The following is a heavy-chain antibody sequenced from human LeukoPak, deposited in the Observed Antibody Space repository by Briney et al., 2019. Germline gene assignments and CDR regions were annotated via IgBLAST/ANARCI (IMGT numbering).Heavy chain of an antibody. CDR1: GFTFSSYA. Sequence: GRSLRLSCAASGFTFSSYAMHWVRQAPGKGLEWVAVISYDGSNKYYADSVKGRFTISRDNSKNTLYLQMNSLRAEDTAVYYCARDSKEEGSGWYFYYYYYMDVWGKGTTVTVSS. D-gene: IGHD6-19*01. V-gene: IGHV3-30*04. CDR3: ARDSKEEGSGWYFYYYYYMDV. J-gene: IGHJ6*03. CDR2: ISYDGSNK.